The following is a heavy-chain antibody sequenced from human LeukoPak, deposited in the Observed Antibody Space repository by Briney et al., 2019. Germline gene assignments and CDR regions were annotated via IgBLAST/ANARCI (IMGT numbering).Heavy chain of an antibody. V-gene: IGHV3-30*18. D-gene: IGHD5-18*01. CDR1: GFTFSSYA. CDR2: MSYDGFNK. J-gene: IGHJ4*02. CDR3: AKTKGYSYGYYFDY. Sequence: GGSLRLSCAASGFTFSSYAMHWVRQSLGKGLEWVAVMSYDGFNKYYADSVKGRFTIPRDNSKNTLYLQMNSLRAEDTAVYYCAKTKGYSYGYYFDYWGQGTLVTVSS.